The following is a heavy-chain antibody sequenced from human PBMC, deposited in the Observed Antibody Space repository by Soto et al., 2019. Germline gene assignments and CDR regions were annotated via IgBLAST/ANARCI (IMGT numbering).Heavy chain of an antibody. CDR3: AKGTAVVIYYYYAMNV. Sequence: GGSLRLSCAASGFTFSSFAVNWVRQAPGKGLEWVSLISGSGGSTYYADSVKGRFTISRDNSKNTLYLQMNNLRAEDTAVYYCAKGTAVVIYYYYAMNVWGQGTTVTVS. V-gene: IGHV3-23*01. CDR2: ISGSGGST. J-gene: IGHJ6*02. D-gene: IGHD5-18*01. CDR1: GFTFSSFA.